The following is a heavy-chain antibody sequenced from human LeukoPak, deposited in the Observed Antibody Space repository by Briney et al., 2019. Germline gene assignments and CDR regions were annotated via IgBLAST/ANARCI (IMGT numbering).Heavy chain of an antibody. CDR1: GGSISSYY. D-gene: IGHD3-22*01. Sequence: SETLSLTCTVSGGSISSYYWSWIRQPPGKGLEWIGYIYYSGSTNYNPSLKSRVTISVDTSKNQFSLKLSSVTAADTAVYYCAGVGSYYYDSSGYSLEYNWFDPWGQGTLVTVSS. CDR2: IYYSGST. CDR3: AGVGSYYYDSSGYSLEYNWFDP. J-gene: IGHJ5*02. V-gene: IGHV4-59*01.